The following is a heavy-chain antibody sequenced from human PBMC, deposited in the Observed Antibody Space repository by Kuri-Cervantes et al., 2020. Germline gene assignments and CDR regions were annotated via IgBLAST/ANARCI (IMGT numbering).Heavy chain of an antibody. J-gene: IGHJ3*02. CDR3: ARDPTGAIWFRDNDAFDI. V-gene: IGHV4-61*01. Sequence: SETLSLTCSLSGGSVNSGSYYWSWIRQPPGKGLEWIGYIYTRGSTNYDPSLKSRVTISVDTSKNQFSLKLSSVTAADTAVYYCARDPTGAIWFRDNDAFDIWGQGTMVTVSS. CDR2: IYTRGST. CDR1: GGSVNSGSYY. D-gene: IGHD3-10*01.